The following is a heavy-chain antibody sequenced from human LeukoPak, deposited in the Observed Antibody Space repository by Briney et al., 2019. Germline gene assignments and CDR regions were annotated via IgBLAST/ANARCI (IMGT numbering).Heavy chain of an antibody. CDR3: ARGSNKEGEEDFWSGYFNVAIGERDY. Sequence: GGSLRLSCAASGFTFSSYAMHWVRQAPGKGLEWVVVISYDGSNKYYADSVKGRFTISRDNSKNTLYLQMNSLRAEDTAVYYCARGSNKEGEEDFWSGYFNVAIGERDYWGQGTLVTVSS. D-gene: IGHD3-3*01. J-gene: IGHJ4*02. CDR1: GFTFSSYA. CDR2: ISYDGSNK. V-gene: IGHV3-30-3*01.